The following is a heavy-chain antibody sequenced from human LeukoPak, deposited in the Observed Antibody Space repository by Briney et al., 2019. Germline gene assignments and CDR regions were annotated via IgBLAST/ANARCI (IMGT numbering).Heavy chain of an antibody. D-gene: IGHD5-24*01. CDR3: ARGARLED. CDR1: GYSISSGYY. V-gene: IGHV4-38-2*02. J-gene: IGHJ4*02. Sequence: PSETLSLTCTVSGYSISSGYYWGWIRQPPGKGLEWIGSIYHSGSTYYNPSLKSRVTISVDTSKNQFSLKLSSVTAADTAVYYCARGARLEDWGQGTLVTVSS. CDR2: IYHSGST.